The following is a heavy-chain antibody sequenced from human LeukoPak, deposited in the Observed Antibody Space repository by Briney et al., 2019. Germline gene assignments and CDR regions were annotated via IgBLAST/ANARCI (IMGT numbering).Heavy chain of an antibody. CDR1: GDSINNNNYY. D-gene: IGHD6-13*01. CDR2: IYYSGST. Sequence: PSETLSLTCTVSGDSINNNNYYWGWIRQPPGKGLEWIGSIYYSGSTYYNPSLKSRVTISVDTSKNQFSLKLSSVTAADTAVYYCARGQQLVRSNWFDPWGQGTLVTVSS. CDR3: ARGQQLVRSNWFDP. V-gene: IGHV4-39*07. J-gene: IGHJ5*02.